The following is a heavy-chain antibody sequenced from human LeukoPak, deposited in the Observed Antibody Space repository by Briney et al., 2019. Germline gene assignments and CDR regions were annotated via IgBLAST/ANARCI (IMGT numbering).Heavy chain of an antibody. CDR3: AKDLGDYYDSSAPPEDAFDI. D-gene: IGHD3-22*01. CDR2: ISGSGSGT. J-gene: IGHJ3*02. Sequence: GGSLRLSCAASGFTFSNYAVNWVRQAPGKGLEWVSGISGSGSGTYYADSVKGRFTISRDNSKNTLYLQMNSPRAEDTAVYYCAKDLGDYYDSSAPPEDAFDIWGQGTMVTVSS. V-gene: IGHV3-23*01. CDR1: GFTFSNYA.